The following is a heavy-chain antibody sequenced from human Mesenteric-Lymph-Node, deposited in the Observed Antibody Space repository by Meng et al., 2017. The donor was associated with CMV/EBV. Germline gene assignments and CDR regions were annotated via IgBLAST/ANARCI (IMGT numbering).Heavy chain of an antibody. J-gene: IGHJ4*02. Sequence: SGYTFTGYYLPWVRQAPGQGLEWTGRINPTSGGTNYAQKFQGRVTMTRDTSISTAYMELSRLRSDDTAVYYCARDLAGLKRVADQINWGQGTLVTVSS. V-gene: IGHV1-2*06. CDR2: INPTSGGT. D-gene: IGHD2-15*01. CDR1: GYTFTGYY. CDR3: ARDLAGLKRVADQIN.